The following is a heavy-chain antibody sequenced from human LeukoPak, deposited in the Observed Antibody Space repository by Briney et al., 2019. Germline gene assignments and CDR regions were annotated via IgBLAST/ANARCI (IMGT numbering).Heavy chain of an antibody. J-gene: IGHJ6*02. CDR1: GFTVSSNC. V-gene: IGHV3-53*01. Sequence: PGGSLRLSCAASGFTVSSNCMSWVRQAPGKGLEWVSVIYSGGSTYYADSVKGRFTISRDNSKNTLYLQMNSLRAEDTAVYYCARENWIPDYYYYGMDVWGQGTTVTVSS. CDR2: IYSGGST. D-gene: IGHD1-1*01. CDR3: ARENWIPDYYYYGMDV.